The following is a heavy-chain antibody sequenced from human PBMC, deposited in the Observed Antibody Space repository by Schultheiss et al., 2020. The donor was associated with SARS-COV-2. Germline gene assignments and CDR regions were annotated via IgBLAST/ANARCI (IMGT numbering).Heavy chain of an antibody. CDR3: ARAFSSGYPPPNWFDP. D-gene: IGHD3-22*01. J-gene: IGHJ5*02. Sequence: SETLSLTCTVSGGSISSGGYYWSWIRQHPGKGLEWIGYIYHSGSTYYNPSLKSRVTMSVDTSKNQFSLKLSSVTAADTAVYYCARAFSSGYPPPNWFDPWGQGTLVTVSS. CDR2: IYHSGST. CDR1: GGSISSGGYY. V-gene: IGHV4-31*03.